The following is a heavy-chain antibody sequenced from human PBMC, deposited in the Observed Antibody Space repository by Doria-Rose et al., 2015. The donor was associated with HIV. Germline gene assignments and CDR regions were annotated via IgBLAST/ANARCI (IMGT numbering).Heavy chain of an antibody. CDR3: ARIKSSRWYHKYYFDF. Sequence: QESGPVLVKPTETLTLTCTVSGVSLSSPGMGVSXXXXXXXXXXXWLANIFSDDERSYNTSLKSRLTICRVCCKSQVVLTMTDMDPVDTATYYCARIKSSRWYHKYYFDFWGQGTLVIVSA. J-gene: IGHJ4*02. CDR2: IFSDDER. D-gene: IGHD6-13*01. CDR1: GVSLSSPGMG. V-gene: IGHV2-26*01.